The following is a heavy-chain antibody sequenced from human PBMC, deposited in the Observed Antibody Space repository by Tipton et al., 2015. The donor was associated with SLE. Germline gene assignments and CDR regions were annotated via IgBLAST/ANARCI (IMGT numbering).Heavy chain of an antibody. CDR1: GVSISSSRYYST. CDR3: TRDRTPDYYYYMDV. CDR2: ISSTGST. D-gene: IGHD2-15*01. J-gene: IGHJ6*03. Sequence: TLSLTCTVSGVSISSSRYYSTWSWIRQSAGKGLDWIGRISSTGSTNYNPSLKSRVTMSVDTSKNQFSLRVTSVTAADSAIYYCTRDRTPDYYYYMDVWGQGTTVTVSS. V-gene: IGHV4-61*02.